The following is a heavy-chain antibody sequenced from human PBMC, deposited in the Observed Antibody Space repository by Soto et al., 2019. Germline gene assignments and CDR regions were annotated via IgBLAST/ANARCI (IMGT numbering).Heavy chain of an antibody. CDR3: ARMVSGRYSNFDS. CDR1: GYIFTGYY. D-gene: IGHD1-26*01. Sequence: RASVKVSCKASGYIFTGYYMHWVRQAPGQGLEWMGWINPNSGDTNYAQKFQGRVTMTRDTSISTAYMDLSRLRSDDTAVYYCARMVSGRYSNFDSWGQGTLVTVPQ. CDR2: INPNSGDT. J-gene: IGHJ4*02. V-gene: IGHV1-2*02.